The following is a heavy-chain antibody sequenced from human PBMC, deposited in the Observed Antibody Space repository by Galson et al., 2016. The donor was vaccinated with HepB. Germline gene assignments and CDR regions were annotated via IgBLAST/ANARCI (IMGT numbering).Heavy chain of an antibody. V-gene: IGHV2-5*02. CDR1: GFSLNTSGVG. CDR3: AHTSRGDCWSGYSVIDY. Sequence: PALVKPTQTLTLTCTFSGFSLNTSGVGVSWIRQPPGQALEWLTLIYWDDDKRYSPSLKSRLTITKDTSKNLVVLTVTNMDPVDTATYYCAHTSRGDCWSGYSVIDYWGQGTPVTVSS. J-gene: IGHJ4*02. D-gene: IGHD3-3*01. CDR2: IYWDDDK.